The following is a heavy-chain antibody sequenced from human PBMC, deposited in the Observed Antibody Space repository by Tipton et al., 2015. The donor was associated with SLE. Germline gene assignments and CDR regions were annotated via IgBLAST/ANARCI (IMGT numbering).Heavy chain of an antibody. D-gene: IGHD1-26*01. Sequence: TLSLTCAVSSYSISNDNWWGWIRQPPGKGLEWIGLIYNSGITNYNPSLQSRVTLSVDMSKNQFSLRLSSVTAADTGVYYCARASGGPGGNYGDDFWGQGTLVTVSS. J-gene: IGHJ4*02. CDR1: SYSISNDNW. V-gene: IGHV4-38-2*01. CDR2: IYNSGIT. CDR3: ARASGGPGGNYGDDF.